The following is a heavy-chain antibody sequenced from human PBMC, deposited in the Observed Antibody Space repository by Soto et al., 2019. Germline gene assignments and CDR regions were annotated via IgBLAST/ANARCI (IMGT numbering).Heavy chain of an antibody. V-gene: IGHV4-30-2*01. Sequence: QLQLQESGSGLVKPSQTLSLTFAVSGGSISSGGYSWRWIRQPPGKGLEWIGYIYHSGSTYYNPSLKSRVNIAVERSKYKFSLKLSSVTPAETAVYYCARDRGEYYDRNWFEPAGQGTLVTVSS. CDR1: GGSISSGGYS. D-gene: IGHD3-22*01. CDR2: IYHSGST. J-gene: IGHJ5*02. CDR3: ARDRGEYYDRNWFEP.